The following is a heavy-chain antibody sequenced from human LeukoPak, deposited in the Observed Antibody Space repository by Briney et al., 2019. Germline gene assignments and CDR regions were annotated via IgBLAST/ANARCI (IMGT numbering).Heavy chain of an antibody. CDR3: ARADDSSRHNFDY. CDR2: ISYDESQK. D-gene: IGHD6-13*01. J-gene: IGHJ4*02. V-gene: IGHV3-30-3*01. CDR1: GFTLSSFT. Sequence: PGGSLRLSCAASGFTLSSFTMHWVRHNPGKGLEWVAVISYDESQKWYADSVKGRFTISRDISKNTLYLEMDSLRGEDTAVYYCARADDSSRHNFDYWGQGSLVTVSS.